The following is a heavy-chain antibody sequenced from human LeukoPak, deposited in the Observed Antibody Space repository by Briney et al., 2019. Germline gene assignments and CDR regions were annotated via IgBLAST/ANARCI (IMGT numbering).Heavy chain of an antibody. CDR3: ARIPTSDY. V-gene: IGHV3-30-3*01. J-gene: IGHJ4*02. Sequence: GGSLRLSCAASGFTFSNYAMYWVRQTPGKGLEWVAVMSHDGSNEYYADSVKGRFTISRDNAKNSLYLQMNSLRAEDTAVYYCARIPTSDYWGQGTLVTVSS. CDR1: GFTFSNYA. CDR2: MSHDGSNE.